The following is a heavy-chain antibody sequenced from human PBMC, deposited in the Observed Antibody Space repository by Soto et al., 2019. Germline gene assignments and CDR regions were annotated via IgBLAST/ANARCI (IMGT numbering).Heavy chain of an antibody. V-gene: IGHV1-18*04. J-gene: IGHJ3*02. CDR3: ARDRRLPYNWHYAGVAFDI. CDR2: ISAYNGNT. CDR1: GYTFTSYG. D-gene: IGHD1-7*01. Sequence: QVQLVQSGAEVKKPGASVKVSCKASGYTFTSYGISWVRQAPGQGLEWMGWISAYNGNTNYAQKLQGRVTMTTDTSTSTAYMELRSLRAADTGVYYCARDRRLPYNWHYAGVAFDIWGQGTMVTVSS.